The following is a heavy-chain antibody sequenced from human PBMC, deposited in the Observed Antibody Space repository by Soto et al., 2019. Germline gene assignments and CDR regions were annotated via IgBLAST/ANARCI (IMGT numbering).Heavy chain of an antibody. V-gene: IGHV3-23*01. Sequence: EVHVLESGGGLVQPGGSLRLSCAASGLTFRIYAMTWVRQAPGKGLEWVSSISGGGGDTFYADSVKGRFTISRDNSKNTLYLHMGSLRADDTAVYYCAKDRASSREGPTWGQGTLVTVSS. D-gene: IGHD2-2*01. J-gene: IGHJ5*02. CDR1: GLTFRIYA. CDR3: AKDRASSREGPT. CDR2: ISGGGGDT.